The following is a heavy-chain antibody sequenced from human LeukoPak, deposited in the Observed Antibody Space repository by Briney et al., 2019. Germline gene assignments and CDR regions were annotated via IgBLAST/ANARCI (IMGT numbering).Heavy chain of an antibody. Sequence: SETLSLTCTVSGGSISSYYWSWIRQPPGKGLEWIGYIYYSGSTNYNPSLKSRVTISVDTSKNQFSLKLSSVTAADTAVYYCARGRRTTVGNWFDPWGQGTLVTVSS. CDR3: ARGRRTTVGNWFDP. V-gene: IGHV4-59*01. D-gene: IGHD4-17*01. J-gene: IGHJ5*02. CDR2: IYYSGST. CDR1: GGSISSYY.